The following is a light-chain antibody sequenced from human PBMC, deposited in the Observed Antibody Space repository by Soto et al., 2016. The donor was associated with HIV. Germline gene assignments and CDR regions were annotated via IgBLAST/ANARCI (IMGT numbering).Light chain of an antibody. J-gene: IGKJ1*01. Sequence: AIRMTQSPSSFSASTGDRVTITCRASQVISSYLGWYQQKPGKAPKLPIYGASTLQSGVPSRFSGSGSGTDFTLTISCLQSEDFATYYCQQYYSYPRTFGQGPRWKSN. CDR1: QVISSY. V-gene: IGKV1-8*01. CDR2: GAS. CDR3: QQYYSYPRT.